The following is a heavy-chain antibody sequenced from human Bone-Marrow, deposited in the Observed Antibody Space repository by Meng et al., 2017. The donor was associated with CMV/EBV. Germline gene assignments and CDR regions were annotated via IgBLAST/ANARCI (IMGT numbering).Heavy chain of an antibody. CDR1: GYTFTSYA. D-gene: IGHD3-10*01. CDR2: IIPILGIA. Sequence: SVKVSCKASGYTFTSYAISWVRQAPGQGLEWMGGIIPILGIANYAQKFQGRVTITADKSTSTAYMELSSLRSEDTAVYYCARDHSMVNYYYYGMDVWGQGTTVTVSS. J-gene: IGHJ6*02. V-gene: IGHV1-69*10. CDR3: ARDHSMVNYYYYGMDV.